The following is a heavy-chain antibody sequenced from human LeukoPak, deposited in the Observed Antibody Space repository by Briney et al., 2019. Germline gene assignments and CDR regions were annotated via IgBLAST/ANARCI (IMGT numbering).Heavy chain of an antibody. J-gene: IGHJ6*03. V-gene: IGHV1-8*01. Sequence: GASVKVSCKAFGYTFTSYDINWVRQATGQGLEWMGWMNPNSGNTGYAQKFQGRVTMTRNTSISIAYMELSSLRSEDTAVYYCAKIAAQNLYYYYYMDVWGKGTTVTVSS. CDR1: GYTFTSYD. CDR2: MNPNSGNT. CDR3: AKIAAQNLYYYYYMDV. D-gene: IGHD6-6*01.